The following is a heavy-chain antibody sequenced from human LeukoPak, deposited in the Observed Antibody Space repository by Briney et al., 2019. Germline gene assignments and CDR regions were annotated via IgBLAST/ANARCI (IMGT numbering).Heavy chain of an antibody. V-gene: IGHV3-21*01. Sequence: LSCAASGXTFSXXXXXWVXXXXXXXXXXVXXXSGSSSYIYYADSLKGRFTISRDDAKNSLFLQMNSLRAEDTAVYYCARWGYCSGGXCXIDYWGQGXLXXVSS. CDR1: GXTFSXXX. D-gene: IGHD2-15*01. CDR2: XSGSSSYI. J-gene: IGHJ4*02. CDR3: ARWGYCSGGXCXIDY.